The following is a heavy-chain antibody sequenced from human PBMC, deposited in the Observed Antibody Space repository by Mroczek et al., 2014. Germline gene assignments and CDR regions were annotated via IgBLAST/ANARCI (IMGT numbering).Heavy chain of an antibody. J-gene: IGHJ4*03. CDR2: IRSKAYGGTT. CDR1: GFTFGDYA. D-gene: IGHD2-15*01. Sequence: ESGGGLVQPGRSLRLSCTASGFTFGDYAMSWFRQAPGKGLEWVGFIRSKAYGGTTEYAASVKGRFTISRDDSKSIAYLQMNSLKTEDTAVYYCTRDRKCSGGSCYSMSGRGAVDYWGPG. V-gene: IGHV3-49*03. CDR3: TRDRKCSGGSCYSMSGRGAVDY.